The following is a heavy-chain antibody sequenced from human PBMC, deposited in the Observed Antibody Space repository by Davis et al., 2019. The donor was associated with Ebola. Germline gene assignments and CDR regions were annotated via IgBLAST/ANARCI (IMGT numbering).Heavy chain of an antibody. Sequence: SVKVSCKASGGTFSSYAISWVRQAPGQGLEWMGRIIPILGIANYAQKFQGRVTITADKSTSTAYMELSSLRSEDTAVYYCARLLIAGSYYFDYWGQGTLVTVSS. CDR1: GGTFSSYA. D-gene: IGHD3-10*01. CDR2: IIPILGIA. V-gene: IGHV1-69*04. J-gene: IGHJ4*02. CDR3: ARLLIAGSYYFDY.